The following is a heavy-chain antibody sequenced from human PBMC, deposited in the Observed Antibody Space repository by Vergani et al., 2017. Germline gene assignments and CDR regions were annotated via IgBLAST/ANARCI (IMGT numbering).Heavy chain of an antibody. D-gene: IGHD2-2*01. CDR1: GYTFTSYG. Sequence: QVQLVHSGAEVKKPGASVKVSCKASGYTFTSYGISWVRQAPGQGLEWMGWISAYNGNTNYAQKLQGRVTMTTDTSTSTVYMELRSLRSDDTAVYYCARFCSSTSCYSYYYGMDVWGQGTTVTVSS. CDR2: ISAYNGNT. J-gene: IGHJ6*02. V-gene: IGHV1-18*01. CDR3: ARFCSSTSCYSYYYGMDV.